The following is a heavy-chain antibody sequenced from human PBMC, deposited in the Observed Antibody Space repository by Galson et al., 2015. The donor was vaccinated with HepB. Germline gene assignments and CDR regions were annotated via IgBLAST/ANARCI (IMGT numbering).Heavy chain of an antibody. CDR2: INDNGGGI. V-gene: IGHV3-23*01. CDR1: GFTLSSYA. CDR3: AKDERDYNNRYYFDY. J-gene: IGHJ4*02. D-gene: IGHD4-11*01. Sequence: SLRLSCAASGFTLSSYAMGWVRQAPGKGLEWVSVINDNGGGIIYADSVKGRFTISRGTSKNTLYLQMNNLRVEDTALYYCAKDERDYNNRYYFDYWGQGALVTVSS.